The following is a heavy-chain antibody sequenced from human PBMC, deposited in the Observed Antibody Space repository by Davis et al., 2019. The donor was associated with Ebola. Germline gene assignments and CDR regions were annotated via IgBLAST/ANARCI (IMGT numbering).Heavy chain of an antibody. Sequence: GGSLRLSCAASGFTSGAYAMHWVRQAQGKGMAWVSLISWDGRSTAYADSVKGRFTISRDNVQKSLFLQMNSLRVEDTAVYFCTWRGDSREFDYWGQGTVVTVSS. V-gene: IGHV3-43D*03. CDR3: TWRGDSREFDY. CDR1: GFTSGAYA. CDR2: ISWDGRST. J-gene: IGHJ4*02. D-gene: IGHD3-22*01.